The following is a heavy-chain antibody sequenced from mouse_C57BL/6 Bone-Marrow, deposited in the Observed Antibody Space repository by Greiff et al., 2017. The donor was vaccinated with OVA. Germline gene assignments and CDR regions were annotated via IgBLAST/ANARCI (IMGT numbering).Heavy chain of an antibody. CDR3: ARGNYSSTYWYFDV. Sequence: VQLQQSGAELVRPGSSVKMSCKTSGYTFTSYGINWVKQRPGQGLEWIGYIYIGNGYTEYNEKFKGKATLTSDTSSSTAYMLHSSLTSEDSAIYCCARGNYSSTYWYFDVWGTGTTVTVSS. CDR2: IYIGNGYT. D-gene: IGHD1-1*01. V-gene: IGHV1-58*01. CDR1: GYTFTSYG. J-gene: IGHJ1*03.